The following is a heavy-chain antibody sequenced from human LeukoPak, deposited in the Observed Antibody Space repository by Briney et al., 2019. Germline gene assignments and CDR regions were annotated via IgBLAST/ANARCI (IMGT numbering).Heavy chain of an antibody. Sequence: SETLSLTCAVYGGSFSGYYWSWIRQLPGKGLEWIGEINHSGSTNYNPSLKSRVTISVDTSKNQFSLKLSSVTAADTAVYYCARGLNYYGSLTWDYWGQGTLVTVSS. CDR1: GGSFSGYY. CDR3: ARGLNYYGSLTWDY. D-gene: IGHD3-10*01. CDR2: INHSGST. J-gene: IGHJ4*02. V-gene: IGHV4-34*01.